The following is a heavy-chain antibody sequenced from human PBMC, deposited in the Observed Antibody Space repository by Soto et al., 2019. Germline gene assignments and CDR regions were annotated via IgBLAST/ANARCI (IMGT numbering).Heavy chain of an antibody. Sequence: QVQLVESGGGVVQPGTSLRLSCAASGFTFNTYGMHWVRQAPGEGLEWVTVISPDGSHKYYADSVKGRFSISRDNSKNTVDRQLNSLRAEDTAVYFCATDRELTARSDSWGQGTLVTVSS. CDR2: ISPDGSHK. D-gene: IGHD1-7*01. CDR1: GFTFNTYG. CDR3: ATDRELTARSDS. J-gene: IGHJ4*02. V-gene: IGHV3-30*03.